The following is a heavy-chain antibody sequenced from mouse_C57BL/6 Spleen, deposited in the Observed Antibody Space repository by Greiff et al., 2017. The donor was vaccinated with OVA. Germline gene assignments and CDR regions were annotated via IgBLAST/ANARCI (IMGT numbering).Heavy chain of an antibody. D-gene: IGHD1-1*01. CDR1: GYTFTSYW. CDR2: IDPSDSNT. CDR3: VRWVTTVVADAMDY. J-gene: IGHJ4*01. V-gene: IGHV1-50*01. Sequence: QVQLQQPGAELVKPGASVKLSCKASGYTFTSYWMQWVKQRPGQGLEWIGEIDPSDSNTNYNQKFKGKATLTVDKSSSTAYMQLRSLQSEDSAVYEGVRWVTTVVADAMDYWGQGTSVTVSS.